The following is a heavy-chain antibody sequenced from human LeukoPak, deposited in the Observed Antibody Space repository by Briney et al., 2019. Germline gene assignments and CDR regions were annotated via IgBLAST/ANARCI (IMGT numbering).Heavy chain of an antibody. J-gene: IGHJ5*02. Sequence: GGSLRLSCAASGFTLSIYSMNWVRPAPGKGLEWVSCISSSGSHIYYSDSVKGRFTISRDNAKNSLYLQMNSLRAEDTAVYYCAGLPDLALTPSAPVGFDPWGQGTLVTVSS. CDR1: GFTLSIYS. CDR2: ISSSGSHI. V-gene: IGHV3-21*06. D-gene: IGHD2-8*01. CDR3: AGLPDLALTPSAPVGFDP.